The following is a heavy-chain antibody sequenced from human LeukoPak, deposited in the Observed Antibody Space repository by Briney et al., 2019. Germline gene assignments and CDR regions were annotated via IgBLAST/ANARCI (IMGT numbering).Heavy chain of an antibody. CDR1: GGSTRSYY. J-gene: IGHJ4*02. V-gene: IGHV4-59*01. CDR3: ARGGSNYDLLTGSYYFDF. Sequence: SETLSLTCAVSGGSTRSYYWSWIRQPPGKGLEWIGYISDSGSTKYNPSLESRVTISVDTSKNQFSLKLTSVTAADTAVYYCARGGSNYDLLTGSYYFDFWGQGTLVTVSP. D-gene: IGHD3-9*01. CDR2: ISDSGST.